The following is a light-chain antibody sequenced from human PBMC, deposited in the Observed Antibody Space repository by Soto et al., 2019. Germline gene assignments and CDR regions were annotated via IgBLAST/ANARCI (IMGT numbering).Light chain of an antibody. Sequence: DIQVTQSPSSLSASVGDRVTITCRASQSISSYLNWYQQKPGKAPKLLIYAASSLQSGVPSRFSGSGSGTEFTLTISSLQPEDFATYYCLQHNSYPWTFGQGTKVDIK. CDR1: QSISSY. J-gene: IGKJ1*01. CDR2: AAS. CDR3: LQHNSYPWT. V-gene: IGKV1-17*01.